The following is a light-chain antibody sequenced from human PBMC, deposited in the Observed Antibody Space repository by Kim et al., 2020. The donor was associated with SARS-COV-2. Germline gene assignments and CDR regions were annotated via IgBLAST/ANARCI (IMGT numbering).Light chain of an antibody. Sequence: GPSIPISCTGTSSDVGGYNYVSWYQQHPGKAPKLMIYDVSNRPSGVSNRFSGTKSGNTASLTISGLQAEDEADYYCSSYTSSSTWVFGGGTKVTVL. J-gene: IGLJ3*02. V-gene: IGLV2-14*03. CDR1: SSDVGGYNY. CDR2: DVS. CDR3: SSYTSSSTWV.